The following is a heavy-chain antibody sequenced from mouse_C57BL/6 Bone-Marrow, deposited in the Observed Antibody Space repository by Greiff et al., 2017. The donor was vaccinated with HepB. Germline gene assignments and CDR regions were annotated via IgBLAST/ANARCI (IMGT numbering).Heavy chain of an antibody. Sequence: VHVKQSGPELVKPGASVKMSCKASGYTFTDYNMHWVKQSHGKSLEWIGYINPNNGGTSYNQKFKGKATLTVNKSSSTAYMELRSLTSEDSAVYYCAPITTVDYWGQGTTLTVSS. CDR2: INPNNGGT. CDR3: APITTVDY. J-gene: IGHJ2*01. D-gene: IGHD1-1*01. CDR1: GYTFTDYN. V-gene: IGHV1-22*01.